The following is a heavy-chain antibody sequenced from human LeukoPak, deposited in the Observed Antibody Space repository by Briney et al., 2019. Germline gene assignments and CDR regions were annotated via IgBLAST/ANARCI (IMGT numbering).Heavy chain of an antibody. Sequence: PGGSLRLSCAASGFTFTSYEMNWVRQAPGKGLEWISYISSSATTIHYADSVKGRFTISRDNAKKSLCLQMNSLRVEDTAVYYCARGGISFAYWGQGTLVTVS. V-gene: IGHV3-48*03. CDR2: ISSSATTI. CDR3: ARGGISFAY. CDR1: GFTFTSYE. J-gene: IGHJ4*02. D-gene: IGHD1-26*01.